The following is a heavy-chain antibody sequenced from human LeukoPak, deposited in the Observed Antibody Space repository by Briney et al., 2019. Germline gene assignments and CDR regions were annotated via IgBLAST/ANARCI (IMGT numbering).Heavy chain of an antibody. CDR2: ISGSGGST. J-gene: IGHJ4*02. CDR3: AKDGYSSGWYHY. V-gene: IGHV3-23*01. D-gene: IGHD6-19*01. CDR1: GFTVSSNY. Sequence: GRSLRLSCAASGFTVSSNYMSWVRQAPGKGLEGVSAISGSGGSTYYADSVKGRFTIYRDNSKNTLYLQMNSLRAEDTAVYYCAKDGYSSGWYHYWGQGTLVTVSS.